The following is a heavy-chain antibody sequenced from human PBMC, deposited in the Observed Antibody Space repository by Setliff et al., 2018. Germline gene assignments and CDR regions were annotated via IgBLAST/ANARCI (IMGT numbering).Heavy chain of an antibody. J-gene: IGHJ6*03. CDR1: GGPIGSYY. V-gene: IGHV4-4*07. D-gene: IGHD2-15*01. Sequence: SETLSLTCTVSGGPIGSYYWTWIRQPAGRGLEWIGRIYTTGSTNFNPSLNSRVTMSLDKPKNQFSLKLSSVTAADSAVYFCARVRIVPYCMDVWGKGTTVTVSS. CDR2: IYTTGST. CDR3: ARVRIVPYCMDV.